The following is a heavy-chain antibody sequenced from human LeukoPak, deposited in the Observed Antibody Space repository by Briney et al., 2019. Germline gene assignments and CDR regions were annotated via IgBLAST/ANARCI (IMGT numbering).Heavy chain of an antibody. CDR3: ASTYCSGGSCYWALDY. D-gene: IGHD2-15*01. J-gene: IGHJ4*02. Sequence: SETLSLTCTVSGGSISSYYWSWIRQPPGKGLEWIGYIYYSGSTIYNPSLKSRVTISVDTSKNQFSLKLSSVTAADTAVYYCASTYCSGGSCYWALDYWGQGTLVTVSS. CDR1: GGSISSYY. V-gene: IGHV4-59*08. CDR2: IYYSGST.